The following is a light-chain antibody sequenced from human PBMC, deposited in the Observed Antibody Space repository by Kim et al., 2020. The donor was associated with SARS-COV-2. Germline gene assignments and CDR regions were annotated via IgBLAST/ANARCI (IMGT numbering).Light chain of an antibody. CDR1: QSVSSSY. CDR2: GAS. V-gene: IGKV3-20*01. J-gene: IGKJ1*01. CDR3: QQYGSSWT. Sequence: LAPGEKANLSCRASQSVSSSYLAWYQQKPGQAPRLLIYGASSRATGIPDRFSGSGSGTDFTLTISRLEPEDFAVYSCQQYGSSWTFGQGTKVEIK.